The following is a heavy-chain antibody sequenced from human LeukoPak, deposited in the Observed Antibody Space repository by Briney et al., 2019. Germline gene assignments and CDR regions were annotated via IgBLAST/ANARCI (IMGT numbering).Heavy chain of an antibody. J-gene: IGHJ4*02. D-gene: IGHD3-10*01. V-gene: IGHV4-34*01. CDR2: INHSGST. CDR3: ARAKYGSGSYYNDY. Sequence: SETLSLTCAVYGGSFSGYYWSWIRQPPGKGLEWIGEINHSGSTNYNPSLKSRVTISIDTSKNQFSLKLSSVTAADTAVYYCARAKYGSGSYYNDYWGQGTLVTVSS. CDR1: GGSFSGYY.